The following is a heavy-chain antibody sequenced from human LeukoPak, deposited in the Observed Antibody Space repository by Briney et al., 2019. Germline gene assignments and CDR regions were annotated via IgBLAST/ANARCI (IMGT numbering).Heavy chain of an antibody. CDR1: GHTFTSYG. Sequence: EASVKVSCKASGHTFTSYGISWVRQAPGQGLEWMGWISTYSGNTNYAQKLQGRVTMTTDTSTSTAYMELRSLRSDDTAVYYCARDCSSTSCYNGMDVWGQGTTVTISS. D-gene: IGHD2-2*01. CDR2: ISTYSGNT. CDR3: ARDCSSTSCYNGMDV. J-gene: IGHJ6*02. V-gene: IGHV1-18*01.